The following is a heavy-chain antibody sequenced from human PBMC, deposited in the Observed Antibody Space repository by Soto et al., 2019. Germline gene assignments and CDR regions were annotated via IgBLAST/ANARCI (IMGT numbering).Heavy chain of an antibody. Sequence: ASVKVSCKASGYTFTSYGISWVRQAPGQGLEWMGWISAYNGNTNYAQKLQGRVTMTTDTSTSTAYMELRSLRSDDTAVYYCARVHRYYGSGSYYYYYYYGMDVWGQGTTVTVSS. J-gene: IGHJ6*02. CDR2: ISAYNGNT. CDR1: GYTFTSYG. V-gene: IGHV1-18*01. CDR3: ARVHRYYGSGSYYYYYYYGMDV. D-gene: IGHD3-10*01.